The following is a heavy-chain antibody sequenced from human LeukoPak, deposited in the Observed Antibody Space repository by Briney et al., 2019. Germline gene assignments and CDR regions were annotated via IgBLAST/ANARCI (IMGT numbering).Heavy chain of an antibody. CDR3: ARTSSTDYV. Sequence: GASVKVSCKASGYTFTDYYYIHWVRQAPGQGLEWMGWLNPKSGDTNYAQKFQGRVTVTRDTSISTAYMELSSLRADDTAVYYLARTSSTDYVWGQGTQVTVP. CDR1: GYTFTDYY. CDR2: LNPKSGDT. J-gene: IGHJ4*02. V-gene: IGHV1-2*02. D-gene: IGHD2-2*01.